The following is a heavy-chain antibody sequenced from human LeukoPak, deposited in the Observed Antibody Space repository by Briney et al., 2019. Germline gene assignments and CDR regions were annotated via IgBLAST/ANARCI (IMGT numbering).Heavy chain of an antibody. J-gene: IGHJ3*02. CDR3: ARRPTSFCSSTSCYAFDI. CDR1: GYSFTSYW. Sequence: GESLKISCKGSGYSFTSYWIGWVRQMPGKGLEWMGIIYPGDSDTRYSPFFQGQVTISADKSISTAYLQWSSLKASDTAMYYCARRPTSFCSSTSCYAFDIWGQGTMVTVSS. CDR2: IYPGDSDT. D-gene: IGHD2-2*01. V-gene: IGHV5-51*01.